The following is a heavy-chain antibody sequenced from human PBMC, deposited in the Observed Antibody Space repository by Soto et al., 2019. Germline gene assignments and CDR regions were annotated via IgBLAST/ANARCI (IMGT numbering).Heavy chain of an antibody. CDR1: GASISRTGFH. CDR2: IYEGETT. J-gene: IGHJ4*02. Sequence: QLQLQESGPGLVKPSEILSLTCAVSGASISRTGFHWGWIRQPPGQGLEWIGSIYEGETTFYNSSLKSRVTISADTSKNHFSLKLSSVTAADTAVYYCARRGSGHTFDYWGQGTLVTVSS. CDR3: ARRGSGHTFDY. D-gene: IGHD3-10*01. V-gene: IGHV4-39*01.